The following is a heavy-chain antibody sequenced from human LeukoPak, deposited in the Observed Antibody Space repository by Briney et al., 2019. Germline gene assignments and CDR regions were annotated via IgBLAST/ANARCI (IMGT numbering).Heavy chain of an antibody. V-gene: IGHV4-4*07. D-gene: IGHD3-10*01. CDR3: ARDSGTTGEVKFDP. CDR2: IYSSGST. Sequence: SKTLSLTCTVSGVSISRYYWSWIRQPAGKGLEWIGRIYSSGSTTYNPSLKSRVTMSIDTSKNQFSLKLSFVTAADTAVYYCARDSGTTGEVKFDPWGQGTLVTVSS. CDR1: GVSISRYY. J-gene: IGHJ5*02.